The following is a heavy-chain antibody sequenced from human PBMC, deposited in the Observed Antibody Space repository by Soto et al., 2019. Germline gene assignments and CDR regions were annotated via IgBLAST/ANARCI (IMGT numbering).Heavy chain of an antibody. CDR2: IYYSGST. D-gene: IGHD2-2*01. V-gene: IGHV4-59*01. CDR1: GGSISSYY. J-gene: IGHJ4*02. CDR3: ARTVVPAADFDY. Sequence: TLSLTCTVSGGSISSYYWSWIRQPPGKGLEWIGYIYYSGSTNYNPSLKSRVTISVDTSKNQFSLKLSSVTAADTAVYYCARTVVPAADFDYWGQGTLVTVSS.